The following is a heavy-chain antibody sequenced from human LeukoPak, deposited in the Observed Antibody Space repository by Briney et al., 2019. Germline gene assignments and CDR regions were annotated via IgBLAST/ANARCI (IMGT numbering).Heavy chain of an antibody. Sequence: GGSLRLSCAASGFTFSSNWMYWVRQAPGKGLVWVSRINSDGSGTSYADSVNGRFTISRDNAKNTLYLQMNSLRAEDTAVYYCAKGSSTVTTVDHWGQGTLVTVSS. CDR3: AKGSSTVTTVDH. J-gene: IGHJ4*02. V-gene: IGHV3-74*01. CDR1: GFTFSSNW. D-gene: IGHD5-24*01. CDR2: INSDGSGT.